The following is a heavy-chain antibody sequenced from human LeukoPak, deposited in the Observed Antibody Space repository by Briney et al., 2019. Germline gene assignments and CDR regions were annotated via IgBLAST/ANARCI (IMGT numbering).Heavy chain of an antibody. Sequence: PSETLSLTCAVYGGSLSGYYWSWIRQPPGKGLEWIGEINHSGSTTYNLYLKSRVTISLDTSNNQFSLNLSSVTAADTAVYYCARGFREFDPWGQGPLVSVSS. CDR2: INHSGST. J-gene: IGHJ5*02. CDR1: GGSLSGYY. CDR3: ARGFREFDP. V-gene: IGHV4-34*01. D-gene: IGHD5-24*01.